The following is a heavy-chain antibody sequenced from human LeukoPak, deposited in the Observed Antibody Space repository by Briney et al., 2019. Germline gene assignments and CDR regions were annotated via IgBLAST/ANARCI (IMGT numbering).Heavy chain of an antibody. J-gene: IGHJ5*02. Sequence: SETLSLTCTVSGGPISSVDYNWSWIRQPPGKDLEWIGYIYYTGNTYYNPSLKSRVTISVDTSKNQFSLKLSSVTAADTAVYYCARVYGSGTSRGFDPWGQGTLVTVSS. V-gene: IGHV4-30-4*08. CDR3: ARVYGSGTSRGFDP. CDR2: IYYTGNT. D-gene: IGHD3-10*01. CDR1: GGPISSVDYN.